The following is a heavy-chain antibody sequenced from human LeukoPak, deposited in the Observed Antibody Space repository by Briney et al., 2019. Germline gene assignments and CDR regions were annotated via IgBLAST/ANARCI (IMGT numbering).Heavy chain of an antibody. CDR1: GYTFTGYY. CDR2: INPNSGGT. Sequence: ASVKVSCKASGYTFTGYYMHWVRQAPGQGLEWMGWINPNSGGTNYAQKFQGRVTMTRDTSISTAYMELSRLRSDDTAVYYCASYSSGWYAGAFDIWGQGTMVTVSS. CDR3: ASYSSGWYAGAFDI. J-gene: IGHJ3*02. V-gene: IGHV1-2*02. D-gene: IGHD6-19*01.